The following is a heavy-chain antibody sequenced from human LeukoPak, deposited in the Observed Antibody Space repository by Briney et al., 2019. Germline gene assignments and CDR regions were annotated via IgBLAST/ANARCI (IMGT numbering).Heavy chain of an antibody. D-gene: IGHD6-19*01. CDR1: GFTFSSYS. J-gene: IGHJ4*02. CDR3: ARVGIAVAGSFDY. V-gene: IGHV3-30*04. Sequence: GGSLRLSWAASGFTFSSYSMHWVRQAPGDGLEWVAVISYDGSNKNYADSVKGRFTIATDNSKHTLYLQMNSPGDEDPGVYYCARVGIAVAGSFDYWGQGTLVTVSS. CDR2: ISYDGSNK.